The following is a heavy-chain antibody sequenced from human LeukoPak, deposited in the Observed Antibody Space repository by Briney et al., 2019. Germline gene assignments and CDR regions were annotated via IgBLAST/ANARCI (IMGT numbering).Heavy chain of an antibody. V-gene: IGHV1-24*01. CDR1: GYTLTELS. Sequence: ASVKVSCKVSGYTLTELSMHWVRQAPGKGLEWMGGFDPEDGETIYGQKFQGRVTMTEDTSTDTAYMELSSLRSEDTAVYYCATDWSRALRLGATRAFDIWGQGTMVTVSS. CDR3: ATDWSRALRLGATRAFDI. CDR2: FDPEDGET. J-gene: IGHJ3*02. D-gene: IGHD1-26*01.